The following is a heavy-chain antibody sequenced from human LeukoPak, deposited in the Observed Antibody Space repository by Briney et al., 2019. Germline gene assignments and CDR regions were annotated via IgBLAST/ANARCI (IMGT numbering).Heavy chain of an antibody. CDR1: GGSFSGYY. CDR2: INHSGST. Sequence: SETLSLTCAAYGGSFSGYYWSWIRQPPGKGLEWIGEINHSGSTNYNPSLKSRVTISVDTSKNQFSLKLSSVTAADTAVYYCAGSTYYDILTGYSLFDYWGQGTLVTVSS. CDR3: AGSTYYDILTGYSLFDY. V-gene: IGHV4-34*01. D-gene: IGHD3-9*01. J-gene: IGHJ4*02.